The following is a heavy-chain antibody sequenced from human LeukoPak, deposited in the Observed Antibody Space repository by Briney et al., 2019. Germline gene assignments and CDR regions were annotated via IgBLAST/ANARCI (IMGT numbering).Heavy chain of an antibody. CDR1: GGSISRYY. D-gene: IGHD3-22*01. CDR2: IYYSGST. V-gene: IGHV4-59*01. J-gene: IGHJ4*02. CDR3: ARVGYYYDSSGSKRVADFDY. Sequence: SETLSLTCTVSGGSISRYYWSWIRQPPGKGLEWIGYIYYSGSTNYNPSLKSRVTISVDTSKNQFSLKLRSVTAADTAVYYCARVGYYYDSSGSKRVADFDYWGQGTLVTVSS.